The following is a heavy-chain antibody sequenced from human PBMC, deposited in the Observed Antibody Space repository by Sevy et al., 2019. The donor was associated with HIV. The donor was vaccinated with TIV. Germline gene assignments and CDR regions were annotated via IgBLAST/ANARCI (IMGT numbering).Heavy chain of an antibody. CDR3: AREGWGGAARPNYCDY. CDR2: ISSSSRYI. V-gene: IGHV3-21*01. D-gene: IGHD6-6*01. J-gene: IGHJ4*02. CDR1: GFMFSSDS. Sequence: GGSLRLSCTASGFMFSSDSMNWVRQAPGKGLEWVSSISSSSRYIYYADSVKGRFTISRVNAKNSLSLQMNSLRAEDTAVYYCAREGWGGAARPNYCDYWGQGTLVTVSS.